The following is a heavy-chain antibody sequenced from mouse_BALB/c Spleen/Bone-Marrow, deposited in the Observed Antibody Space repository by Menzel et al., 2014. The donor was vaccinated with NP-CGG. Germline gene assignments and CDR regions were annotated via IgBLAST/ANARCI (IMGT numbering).Heavy chain of an antibody. CDR3: ARDYYGSSDY. J-gene: IGHJ2*01. CDR1: GFTFSSYG. D-gene: IGHD1-1*01. Sequence: EVQGVESGGGLVQPGGSLKLSCAASGFTFSSYGMSWVRQTPDKRLELVATINSNGGSTYYPDSVKGRFTISRDNAKNTLYLQMSSLKSEDTAMYYCARDYYGSSDYWGQGTTLIVSS. V-gene: IGHV5-6-3*01. CDR2: INSNGGST.